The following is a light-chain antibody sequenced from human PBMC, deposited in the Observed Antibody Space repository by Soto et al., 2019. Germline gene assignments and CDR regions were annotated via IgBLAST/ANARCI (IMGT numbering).Light chain of an antibody. J-gene: IGLJ1*01. CDR1: NTDVGQDKS. Sequence: QSVLTQPASVPGSRGQSITISCVGRNTDVGQDKSVSWYQQGPGKAPKLLIFEVTNRPSGVSSRFSGSRSGNTASLTISGLQPDDEGDYFCVSYTDTDTLVFGTGTRSPS. CDR2: EVT. CDR3: VSYTDTDTLV. V-gene: IGLV2-14*01.